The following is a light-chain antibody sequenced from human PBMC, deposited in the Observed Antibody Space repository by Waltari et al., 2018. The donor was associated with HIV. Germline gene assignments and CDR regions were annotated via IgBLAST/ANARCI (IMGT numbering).Light chain of an antibody. CDR1: TSNIETNY. Sequence: QPVLTQPPSVSAAPGRSVTITCSGSTSNIETNYVSWYQQIPGTAPKLLLYDNNKRPSGIPVRCSGSNSATSATLGITGLQTGDEAEYFCGTWDSSLNTPVFGGGSRLTVL. CDR3: GTWDSSLNTPV. CDR2: DNN. V-gene: IGLV1-51*01. J-gene: IGLJ2*01.